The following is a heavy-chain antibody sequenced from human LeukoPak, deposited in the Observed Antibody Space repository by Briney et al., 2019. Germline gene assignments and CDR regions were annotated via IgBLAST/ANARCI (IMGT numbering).Heavy chain of an antibody. V-gene: IGHV3-48*03. D-gene: IGHD3-10*01. CDR2: IDSNSRTI. CDR1: GFTFSTYE. CDR3: AKGVRITMVRGAFDI. Sequence: GGSLRLSCAASGFTFSTYEMDWVRQAPGKGLEWISYIDSNSRTIHYADSVRGRFTISRDNAKNSLFLQMNSLRAEDTAVYYCAKGVRITMVRGAFDIWGQGTMVTVSS. J-gene: IGHJ3*02.